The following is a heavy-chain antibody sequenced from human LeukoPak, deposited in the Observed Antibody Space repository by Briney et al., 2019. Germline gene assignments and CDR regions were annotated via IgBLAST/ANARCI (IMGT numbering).Heavy chain of an antibody. Sequence: PGGSLRLSCAASGFTFSSYGMHWVRQAPGKGLEWVAVIWYDGSNKYYADSVKGRFTISRDNSKNTLYLQMNSLRAEDTAVYYCARDKSTRIMITFGGVNGDAFDIWGQGTMVTVSS. V-gene: IGHV3-33*01. D-gene: IGHD3-16*01. CDR1: GFTFSSYG. CDR2: IWYDGSNK. J-gene: IGHJ3*02. CDR3: ARDKSTRIMITFGGVNGDAFDI.